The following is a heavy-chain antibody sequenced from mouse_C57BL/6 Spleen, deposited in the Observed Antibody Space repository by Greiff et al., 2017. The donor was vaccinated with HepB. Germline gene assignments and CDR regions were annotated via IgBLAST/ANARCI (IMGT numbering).Heavy chain of an antibody. CDR1: GYTFTSHW. CDR2: IFPGSGST. V-gene: IGHV1-56*01. J-gene: IGHJ3*01. Sequence: VQLQQSGPELVRPGASVKISCKAPGYTFTSHWMQWVRQRPGQGIEWIGEIFPGSGSTYYNEKFKGKATLTVDTSSSTAYMQLSSLTSEDSAVYFCARDDYDVAWFAYWGQGTLVTVSA. CDR3: ARDDYDVAWFAY. D-gene: IGHD2-4*01.